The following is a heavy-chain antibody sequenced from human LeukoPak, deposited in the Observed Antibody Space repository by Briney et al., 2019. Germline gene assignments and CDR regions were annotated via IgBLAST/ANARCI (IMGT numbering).Heavy chain of an antibody. CDR3: ARASGELRIDY. J-gene: IGHJ4*02. D-gene: IGHD2-15*01. V-gene: IGHV4-38-2*01. CDR2: IYHCGST. Sequence: SETLSLTCAVSGYSISSGYYWGWIRQPPGKGLEWIASIYHCGSTYYNPSLKSRVTISVDTSKNQFSLKLSSVTAADTAVYYCARASGELRIDYWGQGTLVTVSS. CDR1: GYSISSGYY.